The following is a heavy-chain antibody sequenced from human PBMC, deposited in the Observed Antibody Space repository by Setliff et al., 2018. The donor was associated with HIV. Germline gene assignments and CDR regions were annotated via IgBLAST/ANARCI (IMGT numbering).Heavy chain of an antibody. Sequence: ASVKVSCKASGYTFTSYGITWVRQAPGQGLEWMGWINAYNGNTNYAQELQGRVTMTTDTSTSTVYMELRSLRSDDTAVYYCASEGITMVRGAIIRSAFDIWGQGTMVTVSS. V-gene: IGHV1-18*01. CDR3: ASEGITMVRGAIIRSAFDI. D-gene: IGHD3-10*01. CDR2: INAYNGNT. CDR1: GYTFTSYG. J-gene: IGHJ3*02.